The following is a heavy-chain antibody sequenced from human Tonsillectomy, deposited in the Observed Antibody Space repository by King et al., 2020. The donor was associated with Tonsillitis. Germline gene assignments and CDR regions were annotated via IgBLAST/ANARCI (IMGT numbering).Heavy chain of an antibody. V-gene: IGHV3-30*18. Sequence: VQLVESGGGVVQPGRSLRLSCAASGFTFSSYGMHWVRQAPGKGLEWVAVISYDGSNKYYADSVKGRFTISRDNSKNKLYLQMNSLRAEDTAVYYCAKDRGGATGIDYWGQGTLVTVSS. J-gene: IGHJ4*02. CDR1: GFTFSSYG. CDR2: ISYDGSNK. D-gene: IGHD3-10*01. CDR3: AKDRGGATGIDY.